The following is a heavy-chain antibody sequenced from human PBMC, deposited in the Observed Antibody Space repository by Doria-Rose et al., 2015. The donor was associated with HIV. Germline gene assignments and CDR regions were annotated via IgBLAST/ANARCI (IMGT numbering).Heavy chain of an antibody. V-gene: IGHV2-26*01. CDR3: ARIKSSRWYHKYYVDF. CDR1: GVSLSSPGMG. D-gene: IGHD6-13*01. CDR2: IFSDDER. Sequence: SGPVLVKPAETLTLTCTVSGVSLSSPGMGVSWIRQPPGKALEWLANIFSDDERSYKTSLKSRLTISRGTSRCQVVLTMADMDPVDTATCYCARIKSSRWYHKYYVDFWGQGTLVIVSA. J-gene: IGHJ4*02.